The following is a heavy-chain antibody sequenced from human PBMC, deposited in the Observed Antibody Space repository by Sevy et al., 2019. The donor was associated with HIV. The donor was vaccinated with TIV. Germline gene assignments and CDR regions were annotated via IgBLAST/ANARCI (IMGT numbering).Heavy chain of an antibody. Sequence: GGSLRLSCAASGFTFSTYVMNWVRQAPGKGLEWVSSISGSGRSTYYADSVEGRFTISRHNSKNTLYLQMNSLRADDTAVYYCAKGYCSGGNCPRDYYYYGMDVWGQGTTVTVSS. CDR3: AKGYCSGGNCPRDYYYYGMDV. J-gene: IGHJ6*02. D-gene: IGHD2-15*01. CDR1: GFTFSTYV. CDR2: ISGSGRST. V-gene: IGHV3-23*01.